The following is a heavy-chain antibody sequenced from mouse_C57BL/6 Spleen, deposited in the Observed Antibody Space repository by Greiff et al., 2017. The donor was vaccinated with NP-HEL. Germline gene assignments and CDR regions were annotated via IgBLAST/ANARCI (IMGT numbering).Heavy chain of an antibody. CDR1: GYTFTDYY. V-gene: IGHV1-26*01. Sequence: EVQLQQSGPELVKPGASVKISCKASGYTFTDYYMNWVKQSHGKSLEWIGDINPNNGGTSYNQKFKGKATLTVDKSSSTAYMERRSLTSEDSAVYYGARGEDYDVGFAYWGQGTVVNVSA. D-gene: IGHD2-4*01. J-gene: IGHJ3*01. CDR3: ARGEDYDVGFAY. CDR2: INPNNGGT.